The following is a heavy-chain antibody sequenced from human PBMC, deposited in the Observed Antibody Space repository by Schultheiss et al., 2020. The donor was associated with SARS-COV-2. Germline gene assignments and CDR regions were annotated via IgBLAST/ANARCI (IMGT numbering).Heavy chain of an antibody. CDR3: AKVGDDYGDYVGDY. Sequence: GGSLRLSCAASGFTFSNAWMNWVRQAPGKGLEWVSAISGSGGSTYYADSVKGRFTISRDNAKNSLYLQMNSLRAEDTAVYYCAKVGDDYGDYVGDYWGQGTLVTVSS. V-gene: IGHV3-23*01. D-gene: IGHD4-17*01. CDR1: GFTFSNAW. J-gene: IGHJ4*02. CDR2: ISGSGGST.